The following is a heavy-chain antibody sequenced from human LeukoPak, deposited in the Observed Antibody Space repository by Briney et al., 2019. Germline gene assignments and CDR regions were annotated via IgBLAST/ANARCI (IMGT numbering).Heavy chain of an antibody. CDR1: GFTFDDYA. CDR2: ISWNSGSI. CDR3: AKSPAVAGTGYFDY. D-gene: IGHD6-19*01. V-gene: IGHV3-9*01. J-gene: IGHJ4*02. Sequence: SLRLSCAASGFTFDDYAMHWVRQAPGKGLEWVSGISWNSGSIGYADSVKGRFTISRDNAKNSLYLQMNSLRAEDTALYYCAKSPAVAGTGYFDYWGQGTLVTVSS.